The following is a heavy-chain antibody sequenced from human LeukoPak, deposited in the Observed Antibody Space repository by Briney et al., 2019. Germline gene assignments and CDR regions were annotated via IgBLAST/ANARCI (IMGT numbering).Heavy chain of an antibody. Sequence: PSETLSLTCTVSGGSISSYYWSWIRQPPGKGLEWIGYIYYSGSTNYNPSLKSRVTISADTSKNQFSLKLSSVTAADTAVYYCARAYDFWSDNWFDPWGQGTLVTVSS. CDR1: GGSISSYY. J-gene: IGHJ5*02. V-gene: IGHV4-59*01. CDR3: ARAYDFWSDNWFDP. D-gene: IGHD3-3*01. CDR2: IYYSGST.